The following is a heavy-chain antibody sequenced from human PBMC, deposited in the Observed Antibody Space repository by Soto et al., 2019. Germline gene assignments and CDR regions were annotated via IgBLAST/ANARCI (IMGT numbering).Heavy chain of an antibody. CDR3: ANDIERVPDPCYY. CDR2: ISSSSRYI. CDR1: GFPLNNYG. D-gene: IGHD1-1*01. J-gene: IGHJ4*02. V-gene: IGHV3-21*01. Sequence: GGTLRLSCVVYGFPLNNYGINWVRQAPGKGVEWVSYISSSSRYIYYADSVRGRFTISRDNSKNTLYLQMNSMRAEDTAVYFGANDIERVPDPCYYWGQRTWGTVSS.